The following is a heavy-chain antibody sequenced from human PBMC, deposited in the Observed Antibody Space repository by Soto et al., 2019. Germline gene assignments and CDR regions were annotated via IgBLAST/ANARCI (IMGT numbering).Heavy chain of an antibody. CDR3: ARAEAADGNGVDP. CDR2: INPNSGGT. D-gene: IGHD6-13*01. Sequence: ASVKVSCKASGYTFTGYYMHWVRQAPGQGLEWMGWINPNSGGTNYAQKFQGWVTMTRDTSISTAYMELSRLRSDDTAVDYGARAEAADGNGVDPGGQGTLVTV. J-gene: IGHJ5*02. CDR1: GYTFTGYY. V-gene: IGHV1-2*04.